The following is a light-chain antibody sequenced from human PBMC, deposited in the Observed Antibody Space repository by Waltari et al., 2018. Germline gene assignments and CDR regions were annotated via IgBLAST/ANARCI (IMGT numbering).Light chain of an antibody. CDR2: GVR. Sequence: QSALIQPASVSGSPGQSITISCTGTSSDVGNYNLVSWYQQHPGEAPKPMIFGVRQRPQGVLNRFSGCKSGNTASLTISGLQAEDEADYYCCSYAGITTLVLFGGGTKLTVL. V-gene: IGLV2-23*02. CDR1: SSDVGNYNL. J-gene: IGLJ2*01. CDR3: CSYAGITTLVL.